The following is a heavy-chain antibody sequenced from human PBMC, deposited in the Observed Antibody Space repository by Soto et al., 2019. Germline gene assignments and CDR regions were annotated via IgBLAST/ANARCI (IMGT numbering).Heavy chain of an antibody. D-gene: IGHD3-22*01. J-gene: IGHJ1*01. V-gene: IGHV1-46*01. CDR3: AKEAINSSGYSHYFQH. CDR2: INPSGGST. Sequence: WASVKVSCKASGYTFTHYHVYWVRQAPGRGLEWLGMINPSGGSTTYAQNLQGRVTMTRDTSTNTVYMELSSLRSEDTAVYYCAKEAINSSGYSHYFQHWGQGTLVTVP. CDR1: GYTFTHYH.